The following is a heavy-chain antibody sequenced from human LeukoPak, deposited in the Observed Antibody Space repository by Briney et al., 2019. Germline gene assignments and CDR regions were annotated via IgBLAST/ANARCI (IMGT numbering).Heavy chain of an antibody. D-gene: IGHD2-2*02. CDR1: GFTFSSYW. V-gene: IGHV3-7*01. CDR2: IKQDGSEK. J-gene: IGHJ5*02. Sequence: GGSLRLSCAASGFTFSSYWMSWVRQAPGKGLEWVANIKQDGSEKYYVDSVKGRFTISRDNAKNSPYLQMNSLRAEDTAVYYCAREHGGLIVVVPAAIPDWFDPWGQGTLVTVSS. CDR3: AREHGGLIVVVPAAIPDWFDP.